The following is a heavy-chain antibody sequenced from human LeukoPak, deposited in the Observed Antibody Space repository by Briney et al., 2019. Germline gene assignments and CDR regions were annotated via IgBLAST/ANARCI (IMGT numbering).Heavy chain of an antibody. CDR2: INWNGGST. D-gene: IGHD3-9*01. CDR1: GFTFDDYG. CDR3: ARGKEYYDILTGYYSYYFDY. Sequence: GGSLRLSCAASGFTFDDYGMSWVRQAPGKGLEGVSGINWNGGSTGYADSVKGRFTISRDNAKNSLYLQMNSLRAEDTALYHCARGKEYYDILTGYYSYYFDYWGQGTLVTVSS. V-gene: IGHV3-20*01. J-gene: IGHJ4*02.